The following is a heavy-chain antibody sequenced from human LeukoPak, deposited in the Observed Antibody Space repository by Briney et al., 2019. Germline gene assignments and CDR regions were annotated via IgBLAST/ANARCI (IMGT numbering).Heavy chain of an antibody. J-gene: IGHJ3*02. V-gene: IGHV4-30-2*01. Sequence: SETLSLTCAVSGGSISSGGYSWSWIRQPPGKGLEWIGYIYHSGSTYYNPSLKSRVTTSVDRSKNQFSLKLSSVTAADTAVYYCAREARGYSYGYKDAFDIWGQGTMVTVSS. CDR3: AREARGYSYGYKDAFDI. CDR2: IYHSGST. CDR1: GGSISSGGYS. D-gene: IGHD5-18*01.